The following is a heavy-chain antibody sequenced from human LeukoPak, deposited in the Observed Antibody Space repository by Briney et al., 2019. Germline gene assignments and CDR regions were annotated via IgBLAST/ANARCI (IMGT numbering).Heavy chain of an antibody. Sequence: GGSLRLSCAASGFTFSSYWMHWVRQAPGKGLVWVSRINSDGSSTSYADSVKGRFTISRDNAKNTLYLQMNSLRAEDTAVYYCAGASSDGVVIDATSFDLWGQGTLVIVSS. CDR2: INSDGSST. CDR3: AGASSDGVVIDATSFDL. D-gene: IGHD2-15*01. V-gene: IGHV3-74*01. CDR1: GFTFSSYW. J-gene: IGHJ4*02.